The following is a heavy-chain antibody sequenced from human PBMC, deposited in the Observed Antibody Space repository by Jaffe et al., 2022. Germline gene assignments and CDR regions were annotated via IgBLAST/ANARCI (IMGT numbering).Heavy chain of an antibody. CDR1: GFTFSSYE. D-gene: IGHD3-9*01. J-gene: IGHJ3*02. Sequence: EVQLVESGGGLVQPGGSLRLSCAASGFTFSSYEMNWVRQAPGKGLEWVSYISSSGSTIYYADSVKGRFTISRDNAKNSLYLQMNSLRAEDTAVYYCARRGYFDWLLRGAFDIWGQGTMVTVSS. V-gene: IGHV3-48*03. CDR2: ISSSGSTI. CDR3: ARRGYFDWLLRGAFDI.